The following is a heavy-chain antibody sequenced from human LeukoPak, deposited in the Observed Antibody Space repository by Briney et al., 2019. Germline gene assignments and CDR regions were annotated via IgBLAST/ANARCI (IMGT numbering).Heavy chain of an antibody. D-gene: IGHD3-3*01. CDR3: ARANFWSGYPYYYYYYMDV. CDR2: ISAYSGNT. V-gene: IGHV1-18*01. CDR1: GYTFTGYG. Sequence: GATVKVSCKASGYTFTGYGISWVRQAPGQGLEWMGWISAYSGNTNYAQKLQGRVTMTTDTSTSTAYMELRSLRSDDTAVYYCARANFWSGYPYYYYYYMDVWGKGTTVTVSS. J-gene: IGHJ6*03.